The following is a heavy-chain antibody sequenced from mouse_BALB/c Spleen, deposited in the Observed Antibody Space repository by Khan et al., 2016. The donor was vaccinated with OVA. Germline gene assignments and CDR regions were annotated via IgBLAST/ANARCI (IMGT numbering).Heavy chain of an antibody. CDR3: ARDYWFTY. J-gene: IGHJ3*01. CDR1: GFTFSNYA. V-gene: IGHV5-6-5*01. CDR2: ISSGGST. Sequence: EVELVESGGGLVKPGGSLKLSCAASGFTFSNYAMSWVRQTPEKRLEWVASISSGGSTYYPDSVKGRFTISRDNARSILYLQMSSLRSEDTAMYYCARDYWFTYGGQGSLVTVSA.